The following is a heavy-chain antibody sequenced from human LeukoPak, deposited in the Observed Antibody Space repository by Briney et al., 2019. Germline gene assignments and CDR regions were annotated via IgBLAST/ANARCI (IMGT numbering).Heavy chain of an antibody. J-gene: IGHJ3*02. CDR3: ARGGGYFLIDAFDI. V-gene: IGHV4-59*01. Sequence: PSETLSLTCTVSGASISNKYWSWIRQPPGKGLEWIGYIYYSGSTNYNPSLKSRATISVDTSKNQFSLKLSSVTAADTAVYYCARGGGYFLIDAFDIWGLGTMVTVSS. D-gene: IGHD3-22*01. CDR1: GASISNKY. CDR2: IYYSGST.